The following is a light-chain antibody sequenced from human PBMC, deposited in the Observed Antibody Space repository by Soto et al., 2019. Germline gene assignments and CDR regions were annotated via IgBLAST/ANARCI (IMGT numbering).Light chain of an antibody. V-gene: IGKV3-15*01. Sequence: EIVMTQSPATLSVSPGERATLSCRASQSLSSNLAWYQQKPGQAPRLLIYGASTRATGIPARFSGSGSGTEFTLTISSLQPEDFATYYCQQYDSFTVTFGQGTKVDIK. CDR2: GAS. CDR3: QQYDSFTVT. CDR1: QSLSSN. J-gene: IGKJ1*01.